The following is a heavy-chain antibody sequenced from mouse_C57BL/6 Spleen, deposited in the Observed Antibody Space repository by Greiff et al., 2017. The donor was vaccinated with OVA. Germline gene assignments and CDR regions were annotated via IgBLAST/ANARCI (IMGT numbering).Heavy chain of an antibody. V-gene: IGHV5-17*01. CDR1: GFTFSDYG. D-gene: IGHD1-1*01. CDR2: ISSGSSTI. J-gene: IGHJ1*03. Sequence: EVMLVESGGGLVKPGGSLKLSCAASGFTFSDYGMHWVRQAPEKGLEWVAYISSGSSTIYYADTVKGRFTISRDNAKNTLFLQMTSLWSEDTAMYYCARAVVDHWYFDVWGTGTTVTVSS. CDR3: ARAVVDHWYFDV.